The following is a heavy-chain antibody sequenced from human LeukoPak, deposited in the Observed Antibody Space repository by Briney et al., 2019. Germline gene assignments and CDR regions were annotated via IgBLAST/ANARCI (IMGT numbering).Heavy chain of an antibody. CDR3: ARKTDHQTGGDY. Sequence: GGSLRLSCAASGFSVSRNYMAWVRQAPGEGLEWVSLIYSGGSTSYADSVKGRFTISRDNSKNTLYLQMNSLRAEDTAVYYCARKTDHQTGGDYWGQGTLVTVSS. CDR2: IYSGGST. D-gene: IGHD1-1*01. CDR1: GFSVSRNY. V-gene: IGHV3-66*01. J-gene: IGHJ4*02.